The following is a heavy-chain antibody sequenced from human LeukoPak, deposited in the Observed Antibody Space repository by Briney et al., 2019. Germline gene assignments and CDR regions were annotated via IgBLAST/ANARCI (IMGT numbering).Heavy chain of an antibody. D-gene: IGHD3-10*01. Sequence: GGSLRLSCAASGFTFSSYAMTWVRQAPGKGLEWVSGMSGSGDSTYYADSVNGRFTLSRDNSKNTLYLQMNSLRAEDTAVYYCAKASGSGSPNDFQHSGQGTLVTVSS. J-gene: IGHJ1*01. CDR3: AKASGSGSPNDFQH. CDR2: MSGSGDST. V-gene: IGHV3-23*01. CDR1: GFTFSSYA.